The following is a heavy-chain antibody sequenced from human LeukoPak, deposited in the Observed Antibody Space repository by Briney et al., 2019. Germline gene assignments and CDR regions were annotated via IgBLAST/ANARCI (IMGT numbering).Heavy chain of an antibody. D-gene: IGHD3-3*01. CDR1: GFTFSSYA. CDR3: ARQLYYDFWSGYWDYYYYYGMDV. Sequence: GGSLRLSCAASGFTFSSYAMHWVRQAPGKGLEWVAVISDDGSNKYYADSVKGRFTISRDNSKNTLYLQMNSLRAEDTAVYYCARQLYYDFWSGYWDYYYYYGMDVWGQGTTVTVSS. CDR2: ISDDGSNK. V-gene: IGHV3-30-3*01. J-gene: IGHJ6*02.